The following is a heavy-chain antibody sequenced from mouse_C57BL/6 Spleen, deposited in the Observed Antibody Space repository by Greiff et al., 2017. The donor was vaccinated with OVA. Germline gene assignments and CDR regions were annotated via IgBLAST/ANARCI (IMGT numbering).Heavy chain of an antibody. D-gene: IGHD2-5*01. CDR3: ARKDYSNYVNYFDY. CDR1: GYTFTSYW. V-gene: IGHV1-69*01. J-gene: IGHJ2*01. Sequence: VKLQQPGAELVMPGASVKLSCKASGYTFTSYWMHWVKQRPGQGLEWIGEIDPSDSYTNYNQKFKGKSTLTVDKSSSTAYMQLSSLTSEDSAVYYCARKDYSNYVNYFDYWGQGTTLTVSS. CDR2: IDPSDSYT.